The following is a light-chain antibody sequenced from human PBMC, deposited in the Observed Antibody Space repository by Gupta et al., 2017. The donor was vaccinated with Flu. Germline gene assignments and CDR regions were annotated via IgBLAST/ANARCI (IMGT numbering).Light chain of an antibody. CDR1: QSVNSNY. CDR3: QHEGDTRFS. Sequence: EIVLTQSPGTLSLSPGERATLSCRASQSVNSNYLAWYQQKPGQTPRLLIHGASRRATGIPERLRGSGSGTGFTLTISRREPEDFAVYDGQHEGDTRFSFGKGTNVD. J-gene: IGKJ3*01. CDR2: GAS. V-gene: IGKV3-20*01.